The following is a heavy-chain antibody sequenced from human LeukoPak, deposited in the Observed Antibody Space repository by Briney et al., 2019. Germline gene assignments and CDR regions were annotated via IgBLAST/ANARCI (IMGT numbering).Heavy chain of an antibody. Sequence: RAGGSLRLSCAASGFTFSSYAMNWVRQAPGKGLEWVSLISGSGGSAYYADSVKGRFTISRDNSKNTLYLQMNSLRAEDTAVYYCARGAVTTNYYYGMDVWGQGTTVTVSS. CDR3: ARGAVTTNYYYGMDV. D-gene: IGHD4-17*01. J-gene: IGHJ6*02. V-gene: IGHV3-23*01. CDR2: ISGSGGSA. CDR1: GFTFSSYA.